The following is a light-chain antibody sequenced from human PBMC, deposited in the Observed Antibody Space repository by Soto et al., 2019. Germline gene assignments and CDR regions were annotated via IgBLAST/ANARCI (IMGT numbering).Light chain of an antibody. CDR3: QKYNSAPPFT. J-gene: IGKJ3*01. CDR1: QGISNY. CDR2: SAS. Sequence: DIQMTQSPSSLSASVGDRVSITCRASQGISNYLAWYQQKPGKVPKLLIYSASTLQSGVPSRFSGSGSWTNFPLTISSLQPEDVATYYCQKYNSAPPFTFGPGTKVD. V-gene: IGKV1-27*01.